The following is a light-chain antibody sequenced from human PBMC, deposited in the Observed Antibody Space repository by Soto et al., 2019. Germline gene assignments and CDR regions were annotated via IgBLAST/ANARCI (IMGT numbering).Light chain of an antibody. Sequence: QSVLTQPASVSGSPGQSITISCTGTSSDVGGYNYVSWYQQHPGKAPKLVIYDVSNRPSGVSNRFSGSKSGNTASLTISGLQAEDEADYYCSSYTGSSTEVFGGGTKLTVL. CDR1: SSDVGGYNY. CDR3: SSYTGSSTEV. V-gene: IGLV2-14*01. J-gene: IGLJ2*01. CDR2: DVS.